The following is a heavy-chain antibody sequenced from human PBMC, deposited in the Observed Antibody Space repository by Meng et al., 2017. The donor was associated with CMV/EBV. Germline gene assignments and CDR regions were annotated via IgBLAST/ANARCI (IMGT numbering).Heavy chain of an antibody. J-gene: IGHJ5*02. CDR3: AHRLGSSWSNWFDP. CDR1: GFSLSTSGVG. V-gene: IGHV2-5*01. Sequence: SGPTLVKPTQTLTLTCTFSGFSLSTSGVGVGWIRQPPGKALEWLALIYWNDDKRYSPSLKSRLTITKDTSKNQVVLTMTNMDPVGTATYYCAHRLGSSWSNWFDPWGQGTLVTVSS. CDR2: IYWNDDK. D-gene: IGHD6-13*01.